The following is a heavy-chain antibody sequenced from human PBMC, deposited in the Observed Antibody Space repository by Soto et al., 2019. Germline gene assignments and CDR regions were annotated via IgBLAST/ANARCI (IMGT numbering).Heavy chain of an antibody. J-gene: IGHJ6*02. CDR1: GYTFTSYA. Sequence: ASVKVSCKASGYTFTSYAMHWVRQAPGQRLEWMGWINANSGGTNYAQKFQGWVTMTRDTSISTAYMELSRLRSDDTAVYYCARDRVYYYGSGSYFNRPSGMDVWGQGTTVTVSS. CDR2: INANSGGT. V-gene: IGHV1-2*04. CDR3: ARDRVYYYGSGSYFNRPSGMDV. D-gene: IGHD3-10*01.